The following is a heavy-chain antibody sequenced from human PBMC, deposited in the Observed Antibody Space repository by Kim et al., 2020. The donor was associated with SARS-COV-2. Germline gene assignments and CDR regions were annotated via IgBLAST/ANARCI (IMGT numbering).Heavy chain of an antibody. CDR2: ISYDGSNK. V-gene: IGHV3-30*18. J-gene: IGHJ4*01. CDR1: GFTFSVYG. Sequence: GGSLRLSCAASGFTFSVYGMHWVRQAPGKGLEWVAVISYDGSNKYYADSVKGRFTISRDNSKSTLYLQMNSLRAEDTAVYYCAKGRRYCSGGTCYIFDY. CDR3: AKGRRYCSGGTCYIFDY. D-gene: IGHD2-15*01.